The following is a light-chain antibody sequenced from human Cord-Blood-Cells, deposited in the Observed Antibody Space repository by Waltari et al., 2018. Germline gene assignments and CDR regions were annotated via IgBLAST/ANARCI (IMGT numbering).Light chain of an antibody. Sequence: DIVMTQSPDSLAVSLGERATINCKSSQSVLYSSNNKNYFAWYQQKPGQPPKLLIYWASTRVSGVPDRFSGSGSGTDFTLTIGSLQAEDVAVYYCQQYYSTPPTFGQGTKVEIK. CDR3: QQYYSTPPT. CDR2: WAS. V-gene: IGKV4-1*01. CDR1: QSVLYSSNNKNY. J-gene: IGKJ1*01.